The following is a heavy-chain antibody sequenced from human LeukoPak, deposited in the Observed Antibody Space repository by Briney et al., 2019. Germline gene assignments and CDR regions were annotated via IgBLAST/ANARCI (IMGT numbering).Heavy chain of an antibody. J-gene: IGHJ4*02. CDR2: IIPIFGTA. CDR3: ARDPSTPRLRLGELSFPFDY. D-gene: IGHD3-16*02. CDR1: GGTFSSYA. Sequence: ASVKVSCKASGGTFSSYAISWVRQAPGQGLEWMGGIIPIFGTANYAQKFQGRVTITADESTSTAYMEPSSLRSEDTAVYYCARDPSTPRLRLGELSFPFDYWGQGTLVTVSS. V-gene: IGHV1-69*01.